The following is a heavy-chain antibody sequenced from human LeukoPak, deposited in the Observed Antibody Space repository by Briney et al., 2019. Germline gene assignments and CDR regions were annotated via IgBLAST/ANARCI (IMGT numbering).Heavy chain of an antibody. Sequence: SGGSLSLSCAASGFTIGGFAMTWVRQAPGKGLEWVSSIGSDYKTHYSESVKGRFAISRDNSQSTVFLQMNSLRAEDTALYYCAKDLHYYVAMDVLVQATAVTVSS. CDR2: IGSDYKT. D-gene: IGHD3-10*02. CDR1: GFTIGGFA. J-gene: IGHJ6*01. V-gene: IGHV3-23*01. CDR3: AKDLHYYVAMDV.